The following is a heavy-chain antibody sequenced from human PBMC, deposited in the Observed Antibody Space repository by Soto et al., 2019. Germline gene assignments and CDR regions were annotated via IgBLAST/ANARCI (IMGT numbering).Heavy chain of an antibody. Sequence: SETLSLTCTVSGGSISSGDYYWSWIRQHPGKGLEWIGYIYYSGNTYYNPSLKSRVTISVDTSKNQFSLKLSSVTAADTAVYYCARWWSGSRQGFDPWGQGTLVTVSS. J-gene: IGHJ5*02. CDR3: ARWWSGSRQGFDP. CDR2: IYYSGNT. D-gene: IGHD3-3*01. V-gene: IGHV4-31*03. CDR1: GGSISSGDYY.